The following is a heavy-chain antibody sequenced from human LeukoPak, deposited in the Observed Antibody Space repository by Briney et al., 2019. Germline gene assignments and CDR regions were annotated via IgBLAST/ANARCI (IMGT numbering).Heavy chain of an antibody. CDR1: GFTFSNFW. Sequence: GESLRLSCEASGFTFSNFWMTWVRQAPGKGLEWVANIKLDGSEKYYVDSVKGRFTISRDNAENSLYLQMNSLRAEDTAIYYCARFPTKYYFDYWGQGTLVTVSS. J-gene: IGHJ4*02. D-gene: IGHD1-14*01. CDR2: IKLDGSEK. V-gene: IGHV3-7*01. CDR3: ARFPTKYYFDY.